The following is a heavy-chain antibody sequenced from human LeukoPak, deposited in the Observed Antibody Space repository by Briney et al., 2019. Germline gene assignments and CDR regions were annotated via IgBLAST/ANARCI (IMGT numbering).Heavy chain of an antibody. CDR3: ARDLYCSGGSCYSIYYYGMDV. V-gene: IGHV1-46*01. Sequence: ASVKVSCKASGYTFTSYYVHWVRQAPGQGLEWMGIINPSGGSTSYAQKFQGRVTMTRDTSTSTVYMELSSLRSEDTAVYYCARDLYCSGGSCYSIYYYGMDVWGQGTTVTVSS. CDR2: INPSGGST. J-gene: IGHJ6*02. CDR1: GYTFTSYY. D-gene: IGHD2-15*01.